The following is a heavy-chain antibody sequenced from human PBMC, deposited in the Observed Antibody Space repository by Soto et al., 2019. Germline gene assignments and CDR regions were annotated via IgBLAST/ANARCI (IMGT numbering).Heavy chain of an antibody. Sequence: ASVKVSCKASGYAFTGYYMHWVRQAPGQGLEWMGWINPNSGGTNYAQKFQGWVTMTRDTSISTAYMELSRLRSDDTAVYYCAREYYYDSSGYDYWGQRTLVTVSS. CDR3: AREYYYDSSGYDY. CDR2: INPNSGGT. D-gene: IGHD3-22*01. CDR1: GYAFTGYY. J-gene: IGHJ4*02. V-gene: IGHV1-2*04.